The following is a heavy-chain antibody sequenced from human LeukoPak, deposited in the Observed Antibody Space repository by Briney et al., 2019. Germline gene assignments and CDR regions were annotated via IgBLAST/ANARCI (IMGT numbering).Heavy chain of an antibody. Sequence: GGSLRLSCAASGFTFSSYAMSWVRQAPGKGLEWVSAISGSGGSTYYADSMKGRFTISRDNAKSSLYLQMNSLRAEDTAVYYCARGLAFCGGDCYPDAFDIWGQGTAVTVSS. J-gene: IGHJ3*02. CDR3: ARGLAFCGGDCYPDAFDI. D-gene: IGHD2-21*02. V-gene: IGHV3-23*01. CDR2: ISGSGGST. CDR1: GFTFSSYA.